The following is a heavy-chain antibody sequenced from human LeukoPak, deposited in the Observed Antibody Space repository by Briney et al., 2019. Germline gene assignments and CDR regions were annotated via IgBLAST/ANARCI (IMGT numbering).Heavy chain of an antibody. D-gene: IGHD1-26*01. CDR1: GFTFSNYW. V-gene: IGHV3-74*01. Sequence: GGSLRLSCAASGFTFSNYWMHWVRQAPGKGLVWVSRISSDGSSTSYADSVKGRFTISSDNAENTLYLQMNSLRAEDTAVYFCARGYGSYADYWGQGTLATVSS. J-gene: IGHJ4*02. CDR2: ISSDGSST. CDR3: ARGYGSYADY.